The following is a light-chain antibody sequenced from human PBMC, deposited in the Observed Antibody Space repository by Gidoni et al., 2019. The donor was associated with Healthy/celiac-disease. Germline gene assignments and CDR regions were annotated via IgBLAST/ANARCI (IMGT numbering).Light chain of an antibody. CDR1: SSNIGNNY. V-gene: IGLV1-51*01. Sequence: HSVLKQPPSVSAAPGQKVTISCSGSSSNIGNNYLSLYLQLPGTAPKLLLYVNNKRPSGIPDRFSGSKSGTSATLGITGLQTGDEADYYCGTWDSSLSAVVFGGGTKLTVL. CDR2: VNN. CDR3: GTWDSSLSAVV. J-gene: IGLJ2*01.